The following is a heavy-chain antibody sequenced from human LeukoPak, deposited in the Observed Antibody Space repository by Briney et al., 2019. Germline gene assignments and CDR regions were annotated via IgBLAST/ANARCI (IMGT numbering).Heavy chain of an antibody. V-gene: IGHV1-2*02. Sequence: ASVKVSCKASGYTFTGYYMYWVRQAPGQGLEWMGWINPNSGGTNYAQKFQGRVTMTRDTSISTAYMELSRLRSDDTAVYYCARAIPRFLEWYPSFDYWGQGTLVTVSS. J-gene: IGHJ4*02. CDR3: ARAIPRFLEWYPSFDY. D-gene: IGHD3-3*01. CDR1: GYTFTGYY. CDR2: INPNSGGT.